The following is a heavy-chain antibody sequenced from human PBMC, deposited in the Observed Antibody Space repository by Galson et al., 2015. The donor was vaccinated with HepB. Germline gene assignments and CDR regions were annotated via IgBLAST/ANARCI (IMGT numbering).Heavy chain of an antibody. J-gene: IGHJ3*02. V-gene: IGHV3-23*01. D-gene: IGHD2-21*02. CDR1: GFTFSSYA. Sequence: SLRLSCAASGFTFSSYAMSWVRQAPGKGLEWVSAISGSGGSTYYADSVKGRFTISRDNSKNTLYLQMNSLRAEDTAVYYCAKVDLRGDCYSGPLCAFDIWGQGTMVTVSS. CDR2: ISGSGGST. CDR3: AKVDLRGDCYSGPLCAFDI.